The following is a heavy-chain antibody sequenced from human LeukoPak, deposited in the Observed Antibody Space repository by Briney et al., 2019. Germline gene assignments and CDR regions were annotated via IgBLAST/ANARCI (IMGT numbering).Heavy chain of an antibody. V-gene: IGHV4-39*07. CDR3: AREAAAGMTDY. J-gene: IGHJ4*02. Sequence: SETLSLTCTVSGGSVSSTSYYWGWIRQPPGKGLEWIGSINYSGSTYYNPSLKSRVTISVDTSKNQFSLKLSSVTAADTAVYYCAREAAAGMTDYWGQGTLVTVSS. CDR1: GGSVSSTSYY. CDR2: INYSGST. D-gene: IGHD6-13*01.